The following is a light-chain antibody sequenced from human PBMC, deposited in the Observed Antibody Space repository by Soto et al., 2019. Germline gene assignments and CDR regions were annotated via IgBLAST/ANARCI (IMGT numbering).Light chain of an antibody. CDR1: TSDVGGYDY. Sequence: QSALAQPRSVSGSPGQSVTISCTGATSDVGGYDYVSWYQHHPGKAPKLIIYDVTQRPSGIPDRFSGSKSGNTASLTISGLQADDEADYHCCSYADNYFSVFGTGTKVTVL. CDR2: DVT. V-gene: IGLV2-11*01. J-gene: IGLJ1*01. CDR3: CSYADNYFSV.